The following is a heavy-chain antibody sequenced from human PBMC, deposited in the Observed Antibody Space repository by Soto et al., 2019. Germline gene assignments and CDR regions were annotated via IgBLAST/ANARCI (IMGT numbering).Heavy chain of an antibody. CDR1: GGSISSSGYY. CDR3: ARQNYCGTTTCYGY. CDR2: IYYSGFT. D-gene: IGHD2-2*01. J-gene: IGHJ4*02. Sequence: QVQLQESGPGLVKPSETLSLTCTVSGGSISSSGYYWGWIRQPPGKGLEWIGSIYYSGFTYQNPSLKNRVTISVDTSKNQFSLKLSSVTAADTAVYCCARQNYCGTTTCYGYWGQGTLVTVSS. V-gene: IGHV4-39*01.